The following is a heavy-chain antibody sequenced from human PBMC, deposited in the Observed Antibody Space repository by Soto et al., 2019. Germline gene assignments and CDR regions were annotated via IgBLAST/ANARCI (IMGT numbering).Heavy chain of an antibody. D-gene: IGHD6-19*01. V-gene: IGHV3-21*01. CDR1: GFTFSSYS. Sequence: PGGSLRLSCAASGFTFSSYSMNWVRQAPGKGLEWVSSISSSSSYIYYADSVKGRFTISRDNAKNSLYLQMNSLRAEDTAVYYCARSVAIKIAVAGTAHDYWGQGTLVTVSS. CDR3: ARSVAIKIAVAGTAHDY. CDR2: ISSSSSYI. J-gene: IGHJ4*02.